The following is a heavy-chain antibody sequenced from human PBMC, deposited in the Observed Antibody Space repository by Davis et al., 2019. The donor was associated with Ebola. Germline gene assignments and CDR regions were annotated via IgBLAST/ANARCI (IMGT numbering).Heavy chain of an antibody. D-gene: IGHD6-19*01. CDR3: AREGVAAFWYFDL. Sequence: MPSETLSLTCTVSGGSISSSSYYWGWIRQPPGKGLVWIGSIYYSGSTYYNPSLKSRVTISVNTSKNQFSLKLSSVTAADTDVYYCAREGVAAFWYFDLWGRGTLVTVSS. J-gene: IGHJ2*01. V-gene: IGHV4-39*02. CDR1: GGSISSSSYY. CDR2: IYYSGST.